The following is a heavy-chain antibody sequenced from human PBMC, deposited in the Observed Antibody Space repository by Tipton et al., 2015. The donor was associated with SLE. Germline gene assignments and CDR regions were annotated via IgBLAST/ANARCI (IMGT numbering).Heavy chain of an antibody. J-gene: IGHJ2*01. D-gene: IGHD3-9*01. CDR1: GGSFSGYY. Sequence: TLSLTCVVYGGSFSGYYWSWIRQPPGKGLEWVGELNHGGSINYNPSLESRVTISIDTSKNQFSLKLSSVTAADTAVHYCARHADYFEWPHEWYFDLWGRGTLVTVSS. V-gene: IGHV4-34*01. CDR3: ARHADYFEWPHEWYFDL. CDR2: LNHGGSI.